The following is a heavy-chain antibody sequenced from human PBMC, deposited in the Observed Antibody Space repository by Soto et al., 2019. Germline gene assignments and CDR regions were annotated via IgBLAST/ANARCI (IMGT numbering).Heavy chain of an antibody. CDR2: ISGSGGST. J-gene: IGHJ4*02. CDR3: VRELSDSSGYYFDY. D-gene: IGHD3-22*01. V-gene: IGHV3-23*01. CDR1: GFTFGSHA. Sequence: PGGSLRLSCAASGFTFGSHAMSWVRQAPGKGLEWVSAISGSGGSTNYADSVKGRFTISRDNSKNTLYLQMNSLRAEDTAVYYCVRELSDSSGYYFDYWAQGTLVTGSS.